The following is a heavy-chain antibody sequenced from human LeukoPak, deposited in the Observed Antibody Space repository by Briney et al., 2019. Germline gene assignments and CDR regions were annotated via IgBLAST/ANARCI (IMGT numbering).Heavy chain of an antibody. Sequence: AGGSLRLSCAASGFTFSSFWMSWVRQAPGKGLEWVANIKQYGSEKYYVDSVKGRFTISRDNAKNSLYLQMNSLRAEDTAVYYCAREGLCGGDCYDYGMDVWGQGTTVTVSS. CDR2: IKQYGSEK. CDR1: GFTFSSFW. CDR3: AREGLCGGDCYDYGMDV. J-gene: IGHJ6*02. D-gene: IGHD2-21*02. V-gene: IGHV3-7*01.